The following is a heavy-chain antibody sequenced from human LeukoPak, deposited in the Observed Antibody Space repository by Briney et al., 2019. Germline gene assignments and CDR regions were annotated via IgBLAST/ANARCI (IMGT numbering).Heavy chain of an antibody. Sequence: ASVKVSCKASGYTFTSYYMHWVRQAPGQGLERMGLINPTGGSTGYAQKFQGRVTMTGDMSTSTDYMELSSLRSEDTAIYYCARDNSVGDNAWWFDPWGQGTLVTVSS. CDR1: GYTFTSYY. D-gene: IGHD1-26*01. CDR2: INPTGGST. V-gene: IGHV1-46*01. CDR3: ARDNSVGDNAWWFDP. J-gene: IGHJ5*02.